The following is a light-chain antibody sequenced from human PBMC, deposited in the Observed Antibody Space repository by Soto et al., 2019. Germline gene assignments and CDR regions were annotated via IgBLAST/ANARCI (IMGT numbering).Light chain of an antibody. V-gene: IGKV1-5*01. CDR3: QQYNSSSPET. CDR1: QSISNW. J-gene: IGKJ1*01. Sequence: GDRVTITCRASQSISNWLAWXQXXPXXXXXLXXXDASSLESGVPSRFSGSGSGTEFTLTISILQPDDFATYYCQQYNSSSPETFGQGNKVDI. CDR2: DAS.